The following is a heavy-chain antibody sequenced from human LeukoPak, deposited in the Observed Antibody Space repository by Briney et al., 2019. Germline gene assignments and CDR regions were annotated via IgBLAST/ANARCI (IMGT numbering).Heavy chain of an antibody. CDR3: AEDPGEAPPGFYMDV. J-gene: IGHJ6*03. CDR2: ISSSSSAT. D-gene: IGHD6-6*01. V-gene: IGHV3-48*02. CDR1: GFTFSSYS. Sequence: GGSLRLSCAASGFTFSSYSMNWVRQAPGKGLEWVSYISSSSSATYYADSVKGRFTISRDNSKNTLYLQINSLRDEDTALYYCAEDPGEAPPGFYMDVWGKGTTVTVSS.